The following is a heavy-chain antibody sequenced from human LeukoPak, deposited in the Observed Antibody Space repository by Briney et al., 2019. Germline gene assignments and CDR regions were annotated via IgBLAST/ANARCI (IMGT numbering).Heavy chain of an antibody. CDR2: IYSGGST. CDR3: AGCTYYYDSSGSEDAFDI. J-gene: IGHJ3*02. CDR1: GFTVSSNY. D-gene: IGHD3-22*01. V-gene: IGHV3-66*01. Sequence: GGSLRLSCAASGFTVSSNYMSWVRQAPGKGLEWVSVIYSGGSTYYADSVKGRFTISRDNSKNTLYLQMNSLRAGDTAVYYCAGCTYYYDSSGSEDAFDIWGQGTMVTVSS.